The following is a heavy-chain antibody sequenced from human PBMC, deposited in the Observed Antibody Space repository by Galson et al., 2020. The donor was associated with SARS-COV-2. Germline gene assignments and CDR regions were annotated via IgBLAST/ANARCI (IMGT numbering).Heavy chain of an antibody. V-gene: IGHV3-21*01. CDR3: ASGGSTWTLDY. J-gene: IGHJ4*02. Sequence: NSGGSLRLSCAASGFTFSSYSMNWVRQAPGQVLEWVSSISSSSSYKYYADSVKGRFTVSRDNAKNSLYLQMNSLTAEDTAVYYCASGGSTWTLDYWGQGTLVTVSS. CDR1: GFTFSSYS. D-gene: IGHD6-13*01. CDR2: ISSSSSYK.